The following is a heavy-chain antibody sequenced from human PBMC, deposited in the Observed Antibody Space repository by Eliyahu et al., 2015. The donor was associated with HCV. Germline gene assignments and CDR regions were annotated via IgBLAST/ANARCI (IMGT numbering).Heavy chain of an antibody. CDR3: ARVQTDTHYRPLDY. J-gene: IGHJ4*02. D-gene: IGHD5-18*01. CDR2: IKPDGSET. CDR1: GFTFSXFW. V-gene: IGHV3-7*03. Sequence: EVQLVESGGDLVQSGGSLRLSCAASGFTFSXFWMSWVRQAPGKGLEGLASIKPDGSETHYVDSVKGRFTISRDNAKDSLYLQMNSLRAEDTAIYYCARVQTDTHYRPLDYWGQGALVTVSS.